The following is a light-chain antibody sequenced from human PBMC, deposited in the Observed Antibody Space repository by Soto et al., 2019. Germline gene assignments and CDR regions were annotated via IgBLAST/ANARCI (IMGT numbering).Light chain of an antibody. CDR2: KAS. Sequence: DIQMTQSPSTLSASVGDRVTITCRASQSVSTYLAWYQQKPGKAPNLLIYKASSLESGVPSRFGGSGSGSEFTLTISNLQADDFATYYCQQYDSFSVTCGQGTRREIK. CDR3: QQYDSFSVT. CDR1: QSVSTY. J-gene: IGKJ5*01. V-gene: IGKV1-5*03.